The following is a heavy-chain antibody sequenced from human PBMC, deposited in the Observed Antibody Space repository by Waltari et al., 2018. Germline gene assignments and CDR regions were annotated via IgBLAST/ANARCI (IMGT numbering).Heavy chain of an antibody. CDR2: INPNSGGT. J-gene: IGHJ4*02. Sequence: QVQLVQSGAEVKKPGASVKVSCKASGYTFTSYYMNWVRQAPGQGLEWMGRINPNSGGTNYAQKFQGRVTMTRDTSISTAYMELSRLRSDDTAVYYCARDPGYSGYGYDYWGQGTLVTVSS. V-gene: IGHV1-2*06. CDR1: GYTFTSYY. CDR3: ARDPGYSGYGYDY. D-gene: IGHD5-12*01.